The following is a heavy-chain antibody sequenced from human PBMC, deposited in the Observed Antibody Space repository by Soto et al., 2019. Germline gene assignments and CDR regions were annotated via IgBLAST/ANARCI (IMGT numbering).Heavy chain of an antibody. D-gene: IGHD6-13*01. CDR3: ARAEVGIAAAYYYYYMDV. CDR1: GGSISSYY. J-gene: IGHJ6*03. Sequence: SETLSLTCTVSGGSISSYYWSWIRQPPGKGLEWIGYIYYSGSTNYNPPLKSRVTISVDTSKNQFSLKLSSVTAADTAVYYCARAEVGIAAAYYYYYMDVWGKGTTVTVSS. CDR2: IYYSGST. V-gene: IGHV4-59*01.